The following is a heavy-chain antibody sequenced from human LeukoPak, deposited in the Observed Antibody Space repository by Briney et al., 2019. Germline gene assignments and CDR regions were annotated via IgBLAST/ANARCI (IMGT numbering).Heavy chain of an antibody. CDR1: GFTVSSYY. CDR2: IYTGGGR. Sequence: PGGSLRLSCAASGFTVSSYYMNWVRQAPGKELEWVSVIYTGGGRYYADSVRGRFTISRDTSKNMVFLQMNSLRAEDTAVYYCARVSAGDYYYYYMDVWGKGTTVTVSS. CDR3: ARVSAGDYYYYYMDV. J-gene: IGHJ6*03. V-gene: IGHV3-53*01. D-gene: IGHD7-27*01.